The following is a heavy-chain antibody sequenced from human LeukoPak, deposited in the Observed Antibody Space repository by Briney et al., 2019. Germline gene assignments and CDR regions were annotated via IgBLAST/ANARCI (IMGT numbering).Heavy chain of an antibody. CDR2: INPSGGST. V-gene: IGHV1-2*02. Sequence: GASVKVSCKASGYTFTSYYMHWVRQAPGQGLEWMGIINPSGGSTNYAQKFQGRVTMTRDTSISTAYMELSRLRSDDTAVYYCARETRAYDFWSGYYYYYMDVWGKGTTVTVSS. CDR1: GYTFTSYY. D-gene: IGHD3-3*01. J-gene: IGHJ6*03. CDR3: ARETRAYDFWSGYYYYYMDV.